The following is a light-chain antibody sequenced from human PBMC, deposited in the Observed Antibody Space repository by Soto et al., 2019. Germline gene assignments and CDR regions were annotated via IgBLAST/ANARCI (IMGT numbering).Light chain of an antibody. Sequence: AIRMTQSPSSLSASTGDRVTITCRASQGISSYLAWYQHKPGKAPKLLIYAASTLQSGVPSRFSGSGSGTDFTLSISCLQSEDFATYYCQQYYSYPRTFGQGTKLEIK. CDR3: QQYYSYPRT. CDR1: QGISSY. CDR2: AAS. J-gene: IGKJ2*01. V-gene: IGKV1-8*01.